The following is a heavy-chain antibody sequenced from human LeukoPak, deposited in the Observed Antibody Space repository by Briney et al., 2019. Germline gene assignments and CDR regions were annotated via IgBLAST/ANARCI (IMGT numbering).Heavy chain of an antibody. CDR3: ARGGYIVGATDFDY. V-gene: IGHV3-64*01. Sequence: QPGGSLRLSCAASGFTFSSYAMHWVRQAPGKGLEYVSAISSNGGSPYYANSVKGRFIISRDNSKNTLYLQMGSLRAEDMAVYYCARGGYIVGATDFDYWGQGTLVTVSS. J-gene: IGHJ4*02. D-gene: IGHD1-26*01. CDR1: GFTFSSYA. CDR2: ISSNGGSP.